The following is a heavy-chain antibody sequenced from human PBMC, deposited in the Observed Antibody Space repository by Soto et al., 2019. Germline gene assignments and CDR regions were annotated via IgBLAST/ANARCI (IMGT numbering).Heavy chain of an antibody. V-gene: IGHV1-46*01. CDR2: INPSGGST. CDR3: ALIADRRAYYFDY. J-gene: IGHJ4*02. CDR1: GYTFTSDY. D-gene: IGHD6-13*01. Sequence: AASVKVSCKASGYTFTSDYMHWVLQAPGQGLEWMGIINPSGGSTSYAQKFQGRVTMTRDTSTSTVYMELSSLRSEDTAVYYCALIADRRAYYFDYWGQGTLVTVSS.